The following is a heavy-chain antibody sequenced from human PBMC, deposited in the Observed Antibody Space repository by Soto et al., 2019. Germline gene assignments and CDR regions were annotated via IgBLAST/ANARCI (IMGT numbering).Heavy chain of an antibody. V-gene: IGHV1-3*01. Sequence: PVKVSCKASGYTFTTYAIQCLRQAPGQRLEWMGWINAGNGNTKYSQKFQGRVTITRDTSVSTAYMELSSLRSEDTAVYYCARDILFDYWGQGTLVTV. D-gene: IGHD2-15*01. CDR2: INAGNGNT. CDR1: GYTFTTYA. CDR3: ARDILFDY. J-gene: IGHJ4*02.